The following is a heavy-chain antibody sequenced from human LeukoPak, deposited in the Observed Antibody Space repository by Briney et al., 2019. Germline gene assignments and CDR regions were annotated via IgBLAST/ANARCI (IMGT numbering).Heavy chain of an antibody. J-gene: IGHJ3*02. D-gene: IGHD2-8*01. CDR3: ARQRGGQYEDGFDI. CDR1: GYTFSSSY. V-gene: IGHV1-46*01. Sequence: ASVKVSCKASGYTFSSSYTHWVRQAPGQGLEWMGISNPSGGTTIYAQRFQGRVTMTRDTSTSTVYMELSSLKYEDTAVYYCARQRGGQYEDGFDIWGQRTMVTVSS. CDR2: SNPSGGTT.